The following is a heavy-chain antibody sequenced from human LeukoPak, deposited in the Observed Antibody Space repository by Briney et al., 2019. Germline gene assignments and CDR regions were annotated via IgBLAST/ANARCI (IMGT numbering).Heavy chain of an antibody. Sequence: SSETLSLTCTVSGYSISSGYYWGWIRQPPGKGLEWIGSIYHSGRTYYNPSLKSRVTISVDTSKNQFSLKLSSVTAADTAVYYCARGTSSGSLFDYWGQGTLVTVSS. D-gene: IGHD1-26*01. CDR2: IYHSGRT. J-gene: IGHJ4*02. CDR3: ARGTSSGSLFDY. CDR1: GYSISSGYY. V-gene: IGHV4-38-2*02.